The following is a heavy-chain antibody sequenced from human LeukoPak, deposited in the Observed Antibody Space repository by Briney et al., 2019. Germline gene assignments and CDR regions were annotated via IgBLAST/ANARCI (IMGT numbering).Heavy chain of an antibody. D-gene: IGHD2/OR15-2a*01. Sequence: AGGSLRLSCAASGFSFMNAWMIWVRQAPGKGLEWVGRIKSNADGGTPDYAAPARGRFTISRDDSKNTPYLQMNSLKTEDTAVYYCTTFYHEYSPYWGRGALVTVSS. V-gene: IGHV3-15*01. CDR1: GFSFMNAW. CDR3: TTFYHEYSPY. J-gene: IGHJ4*02. CDR2: IKSNADGGTP.